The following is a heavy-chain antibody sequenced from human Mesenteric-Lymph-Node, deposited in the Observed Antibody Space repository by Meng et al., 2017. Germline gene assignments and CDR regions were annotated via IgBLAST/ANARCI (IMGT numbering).Heavy chain of an antibody. CDR3: VRGDWFDP. J-gene: IGHJ5*02. CDR2: INTNTGNP. Sequence: QVQLLQSGSELMKPGASVKVSCKASGYTLTTYAMNWVRQAPGQGLEWMGWINTNTGNPTYAQGFTGRFVFSLDTSVNMAYLQITSLKAEDTAVYYCVRGDWFDPWGQGTLVTVSS. CDR1: GYTLTTYA. V-gene: IGHV7-4-1*04.